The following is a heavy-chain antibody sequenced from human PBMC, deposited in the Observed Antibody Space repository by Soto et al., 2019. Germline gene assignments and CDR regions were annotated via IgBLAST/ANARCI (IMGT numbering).Heavy chain of an antibody. Sequence: SETLSLTCTVSGAALSSGGYFYTWVRQPPGKGLEWTGYIYYSGGTNYNLSLKSRVTISLDKYKSQFYLRLISVNAADTDVYYCTREQSDDNYFDPWGQGTLVTVSS. CDR3: TREQSDDNYFDP. CDR2: IYYSGGT. D-gene: IGHD6-19*01. J-gene: IGHJ5*02. CDR1: GAALSSGGYF. V-gene: IGHV4-61*08.